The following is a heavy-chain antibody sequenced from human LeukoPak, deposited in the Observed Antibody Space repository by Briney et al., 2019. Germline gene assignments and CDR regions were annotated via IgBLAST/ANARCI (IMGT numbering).Heavy chain of an antibody. CDR2: INPNSGGT. CDR3: ARTGDYYDSSGYFHDAFDI. Sequence: GASVKVSCKASGYTFTGYYMHWVRQAPGQGLEWMGWINPNSGGTNYAQKFQGRVTMTRDTSISTAYMELSRLRSDDTAVYYCARTGDYYDSSGYFHDAFDIWGQGTMVTVSS. D-gene: IGHD3-22*01. CDR1: GYTFTGYY. V-gene: IGHV1-2*02. J-gene: IGHJ3*02.